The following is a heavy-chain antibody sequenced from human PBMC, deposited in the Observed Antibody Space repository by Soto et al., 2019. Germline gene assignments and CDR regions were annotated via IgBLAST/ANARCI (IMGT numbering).Heavy chain of an antibody. Sequence: ASVKVSCKASGYTFTGYYMHWVRQAPGQGLEWMGWINPNSGGTNYAQKFQGRATMTRDTSISTAYMELSRLRSDDTAVYYCARDSYDGSGSYYNGLNWFDPWGQGTLVTVSS. J-gene: IGHJ5*02. CDR2: INPNSGGT. CDR3: ARDSYDGSGSYYNGLNWFDP. D-gene: IGHD3-10*01. V-gene: IGHV1-2*02. CDR1: GYTFTGYY.